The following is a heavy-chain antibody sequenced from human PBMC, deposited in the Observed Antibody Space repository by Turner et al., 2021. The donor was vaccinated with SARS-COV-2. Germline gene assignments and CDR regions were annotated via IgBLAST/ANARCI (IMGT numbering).Heavy chain of an antibody. Sequence: QVQLQESGPGLVKPSETLSLTCTVSGGSISSDFWSWIRQPPGKGLEWIGYIYYRGSTNYNPSLKSRVTMSVDTSKNQFSLKLRSVTAADTAVYYCARELRFNWLDSWGQGTLVPVSS. CDR1: GGSISSDF. CDR3: ARELRFNWLDS. J-gene: IGHJ5*01. CDR2: IYYRGST. V-gene: IGHV4-59*01. D-gene: IGHD3-3*01.